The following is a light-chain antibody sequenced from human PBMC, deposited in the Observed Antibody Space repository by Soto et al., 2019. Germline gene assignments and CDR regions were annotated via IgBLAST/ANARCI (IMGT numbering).Light chain of an antibody. CDR2: KAS. Sequence: DIQMTQSPSTLSASVGDRVTITCRASQSISTWLAWYQQKPGKAPKLLIYKASSLRNGVPSRFSGSGSGTDFTLTIYSLQPDDFARYYCQQYNGYPHTFGQGTKLEIK. J-gene: IGKJ2*01. V-gene: IGKV1-5*03. CDR3: QQYNGYPHT. CDR1: QSISTW.